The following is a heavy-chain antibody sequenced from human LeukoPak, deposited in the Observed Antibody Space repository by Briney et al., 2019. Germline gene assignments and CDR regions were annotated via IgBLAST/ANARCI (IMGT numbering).Heavy chain of an antibody. V-gene: IGHV3-21*01. CDR3: ARTYGGDGGQRFDY. CDR2: IGSSSDYI. D-gene: IGHD2-21*02. J-gene: IGHJ4*02. CDR1: GFTFSSYG. Sequence: GGSLILSCAASGFTFSSYGMNWVRQAPGKGLEWVSSIGSSSDYIYYADSVKDRFTISRDNAKNSPYLQMNSLRAEDTAIYYCARTYGGDGGQRFDYWGQGTLVTVSS.